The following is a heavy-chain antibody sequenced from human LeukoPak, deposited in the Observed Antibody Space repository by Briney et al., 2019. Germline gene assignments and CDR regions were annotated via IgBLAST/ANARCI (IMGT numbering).Heavy chain of an antibody. CDR2: IKEDGSEK. J-gene: IGHJ4*02. CDR1: GFTFSRYW. CDR3: ARDYTGGWNDY. Sequence: GGSLRLTCAAAGFTFSRYWLSWVRQATGKGLECVAKIKEDGSEKHYVDSVKDRFTISRDNAKNSLYLQMNSLRAEDTAVHYCARDYTGGWNDYWGQGTLVTVSS. V-gene: IGHV3-7*01. D-gene: IGHD7-27*01.